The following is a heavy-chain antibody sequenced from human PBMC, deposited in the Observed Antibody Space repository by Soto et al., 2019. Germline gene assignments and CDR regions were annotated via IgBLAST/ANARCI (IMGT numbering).Heavy chain of an antibody. CDR3: RSSSRYSTDV. V-gene: IGHV4-39*01. Sequence: QLQLQESGPGLVKPSETLSLSCTVSGGSITSSFYWGWIRQPPGKGLEWIGSIYGTGNTYYNPSLKGRVTISADTSKTQFSLNLISVTSADTDVYYCRSSSRYSTDVWGQGDTVTVSS. D-gene: IGHD6-13*01. CDR2: IYGTGNT. J-gene: IGHJ6*02. CDR1: GGSITSSFY.